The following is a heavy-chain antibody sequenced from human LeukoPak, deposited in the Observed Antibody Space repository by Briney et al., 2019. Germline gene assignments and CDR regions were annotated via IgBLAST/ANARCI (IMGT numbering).Heavy chain of an antibody. CDR3: AKGVVRYFDSSGLYAFDF. V-gene: IGHV4-39*01. CDR2: IYYRGRT. J-gene: IGHJ3*01. CDR1: GVYINNTSYL. Sequence: SETVSLTCSVSGVYINNTSYLWPWTRQPPGRGLEGIGTIYYRGRTYHNPPLKSRITLSVDTSRNQSSLRLSSVDAADTAVYYRAKGVVRYFDSSGLYAFDFWGQGTTVTVSS. D-gene: IGHD3-22*01.